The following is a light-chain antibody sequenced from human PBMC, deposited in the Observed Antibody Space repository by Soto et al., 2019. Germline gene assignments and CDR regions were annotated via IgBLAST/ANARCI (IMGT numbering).Light chain of an antibody. Sequence: IQMTQSPSTLSASVGDRVTVTCRASQSITDWLAWYQQKPGKAPQLLIYDASSLETGVPSRFSGRGSRTEFTLTSSSLQPEDFATYCYQQYNAYPVTFGPGTTVDI. V-gene: IGKV1-5*01. CDR1: QSITDW. J-gene: IGKJ3*01. CDR3: QQYNAYPVT. CDR2: DAS.